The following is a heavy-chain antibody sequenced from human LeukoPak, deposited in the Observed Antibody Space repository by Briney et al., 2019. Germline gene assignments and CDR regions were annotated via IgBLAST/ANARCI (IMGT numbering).Heavy chain of an antibody. Sequence: SETLSLTCTVSGGSISSNYWSWIRQPPGKGLEWIGYIYYSGSTNYNPALKSRVTISVDTSKNQFSLKLSSVTAADTAVYCCARSLEDYGGNSGNYFDYWGQGTLVTVSS. CDR3: ARSLEDYGGNSGNYFDY. V-gene: IGHV4-59*08. D-gene: IGHD4-23*01. CDR1: GGSISSNY. CDR2: IYYSGST. J-gene: IGHJ4*02.